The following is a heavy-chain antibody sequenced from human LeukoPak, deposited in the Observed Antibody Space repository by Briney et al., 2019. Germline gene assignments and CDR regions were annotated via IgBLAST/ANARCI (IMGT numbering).Heavy chain of an antibody. J-gene: IGHJ5*02. CDR3: ARVDTAMVSFDP. D-gene: IGHD5-18*01. Sequence: GGSLRLSCAASGFTFSSYSMNWVRQAPGKGLEWVSSISSSRNYIYYADSVKGRFTISRDNAKNSLYPQMNSLRAEDTAVYYCARVDTAMVSFDPWGQGTLVTVSS. CDR1: GFTFSSYS. CDR2: ISSSRNYI. V-gene: IGHV3-21*01.